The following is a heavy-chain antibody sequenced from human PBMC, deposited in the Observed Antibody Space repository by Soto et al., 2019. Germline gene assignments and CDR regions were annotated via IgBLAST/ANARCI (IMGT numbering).Heavy chain of an antibody. J-gene: IGHJ4*02. CDR2: ISGSGGST. V-gene: IGHV3-23*01. D-gene: IGHD6-13*01. CDR3: AKAMAIRSSSCFDY. Sequence: GGSLRLSCAASGFTFSSYAMSWVRQAPGKGLEWVSAISGSGGSTYYAGSVKGRFTISRGNSKNTLYLQMNSLRAEDTAVYYCAKAMAIRSSSCFDYWGQGTLVTVSS. CDR1: GFTFSSYA.